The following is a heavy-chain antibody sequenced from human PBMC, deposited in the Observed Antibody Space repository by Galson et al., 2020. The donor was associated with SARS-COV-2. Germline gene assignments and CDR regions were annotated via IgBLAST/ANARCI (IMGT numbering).Heavy chain of an antibody. V-gene: IGHV1-2*02. CDR1: GYSFTDYY. D-gene: IGHD3-9*01. CDR2: INPRNGLT. CDR3: TRGLTGPGLAATYNWFDP. J-gene: IGHJ5*02. Sequence: GVSVKVSCKASGYSFTDYYVHWVRQAPGQGLEWMGWINPRNGLTNFAQAFQGRLTMTRDTSVTTVYMDLSRLTSDDTALYYCTRGLTGPGLAATYNWFDPWGQGTLVTVSS.